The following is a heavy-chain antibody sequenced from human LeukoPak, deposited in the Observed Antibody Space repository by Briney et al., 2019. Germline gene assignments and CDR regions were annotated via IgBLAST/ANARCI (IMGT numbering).Heavy chain of an antibody. CDR1: VYTFTSYY. V-gene: IGHV1-46*01. CDR3: VRSVGSSGWYGEFDY. Sequence: ASVKVSCKASVYTFTSYYIHCVRHARGRGLEWMGIIHPRGGSTSYVQKLQGRVTMTRDTSTSTVYMEVSSLRSEDTAVYFCVRSVGSSGWYGEFDYWGQGTLVTVSS. CDR2: IHPRGGST. J-gene: IGHJ4*02. D-gene: IGHD6-19*01.